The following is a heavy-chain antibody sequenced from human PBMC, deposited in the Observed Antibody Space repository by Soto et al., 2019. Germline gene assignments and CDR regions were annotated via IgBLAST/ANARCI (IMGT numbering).Heavy chain of an antibody. V-gene: IGHV3-7*01. CDR2: IKQDGSER. CDR3: RGSLEY. CDR1: GFNFGLYT. J-gene: IGHJ4*02. Sequence: PGGSLRLSCTASGFNFGLYTMNWVRQAPGKGLEWVANIKQDGSERYYVDSVKGRFTISRDNAKNSVYLQMNSLRAEDTAVYHCRGSLEYWGQGTLVSASS. D-gene: IGHD3-10*01.